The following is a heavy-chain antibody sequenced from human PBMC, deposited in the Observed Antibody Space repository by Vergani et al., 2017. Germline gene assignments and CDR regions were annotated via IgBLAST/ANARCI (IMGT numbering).Heavy chain of an antibody. D-gene: IGHD2-2*02. CDR3: AKICSGISCYIDEAFDL. J-gene: IGHJ3*01. CDR2: IRNGGRDT. Sequence: VQLVESGGGLVPPGRSLRLSCAASGFSFGDYAMTWVRQAPGKGLEWVTFIRNGGRDTYYADSVKGRFTISRDDSKNMLYLQMNSLRAEDTAVYYCAKICSGISCYIDEAFDLWGQGTLVSVSS. V-gene: IGHV3-30*02. CDR1: GFSFGDYA.